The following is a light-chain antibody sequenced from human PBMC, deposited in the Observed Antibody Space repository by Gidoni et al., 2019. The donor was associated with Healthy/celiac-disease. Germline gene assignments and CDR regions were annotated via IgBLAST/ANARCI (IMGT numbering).Light chain of an antibody. CDR2: GAS. Sequence: DIVLTKSPGPLSLSPGERATLSCRASQSVSSSYLAWYQQKPGQAPRLLIYGASSRATGIPDRFSGSGSGTDFTLTISRLEPEDFAVYYCQQYGSSPRTFGQGTKVEIK. V-gene: IGKV3-20*01. CDR3: QQYGSSPRT. CDR1: QSVSSSY. J-gene: IGKJ1*01.